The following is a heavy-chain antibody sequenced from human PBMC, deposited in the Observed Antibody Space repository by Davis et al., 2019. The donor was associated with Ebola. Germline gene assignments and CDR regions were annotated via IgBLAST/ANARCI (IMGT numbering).Heavy chain of an antibody. Sequence: PSETLSLTCTVSGGSISSGSYYWSWIRQPAGKGLEWIGYIYHSGSTYYNPSLKSRVTISVDRSKNQFSLKLSSVTAADTAVYYCARGRIAAARGSNWFDPWGQGTLVTVSS. V-gene: IGHV4-30-2*01. CDR2: IYHSGST. J-gene: IGHJ5*02. CDR1: GGSISSGSYY. D-gene: IGHD6-13*01. CDR3: ARGRIAAARGSNWFDP.